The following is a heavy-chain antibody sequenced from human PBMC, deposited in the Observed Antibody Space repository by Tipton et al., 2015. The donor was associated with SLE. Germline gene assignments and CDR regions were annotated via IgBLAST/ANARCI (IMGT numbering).Heavy chain of an antibody. D-gene: IGHD1-14*01. CDR2: IYHSGST. CDR1: GYSISSGYY. V-gene: IGHV4-38-2*02. Sequence: TLSLTCTVSGYSISSGYYWGWIRQPPGKGLEWIGSIYHSGSTYYNPSLKSRVTISVDTSKNQFSLKLSSVTAADTAVYYCATGGGARGYYYYGMDVWGQGTTVTVSS. CDR3: ATGGGARGYYYYGMDV. J-gene: IGHJ6*02.